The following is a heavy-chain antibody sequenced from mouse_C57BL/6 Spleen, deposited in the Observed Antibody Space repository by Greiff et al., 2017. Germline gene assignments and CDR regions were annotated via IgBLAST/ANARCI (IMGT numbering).Heavy chain of an antibody. D-gene: IGHD1-1*01. CDR3: ASITTVVAPDWFAY. CDR2: IYPSDSYT. Sequence: QVQLQQPGAELVRPGTSVKLSCKASGYTFTSYWMHWVKQRPGQGLEWIGVIYPSDSYTNYNQKFKGKSTLTVEPSSSTAYMQLSSLTSEDSAVYYCASITTVVAPDWFAYWGQGTLVTVSA. J-gene: IGHJ3*01. V-gene: IGHV1-59*01. CDR1: GYTFTSYW.